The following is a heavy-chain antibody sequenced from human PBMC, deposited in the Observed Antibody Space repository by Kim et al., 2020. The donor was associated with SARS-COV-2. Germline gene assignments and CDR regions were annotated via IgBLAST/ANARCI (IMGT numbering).Heavy chain of an antibody. CDR3: AKAIAVAGTYGYYGMDV. CDR1: GFTFDDYA. Sequence: GGSLRLSCAASGFTFDDYAMHWVRQAPGKGLEWVSGISWNSGSIGYADSVKGRFTISRDNAKNSLYLQMNSLRAEDTALYYCAKAIAVAGTYGYYGMDVWGQGTTVTVSS. CDR2: ISWNSGSI. D-gene: IGHD6-19*01. J-gene: IGHJ6*02. V-gene: IGHV3-9*01.